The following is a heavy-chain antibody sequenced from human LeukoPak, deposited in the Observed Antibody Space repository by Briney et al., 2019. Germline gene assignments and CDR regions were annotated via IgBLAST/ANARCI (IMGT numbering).Heavy chain of an antibody. Sequence: PSETLSLTCAVYGGSFSGYYWSWIRQPPGNGLEWIGEINHSGSTNYNPSLKSRVTISVDTSKNQFSLKLSSVTAADTAVYYCARQWNYAGFDYWGQGTLVTVSS. CDR3: ARQWNYAGFDY. CDR1: GGSFSGYY. D-gene: IGHD1-7*01. V-gene: IGHV4-34*01. J-gene: IGHJ4*02. CDR2: INHSGST.